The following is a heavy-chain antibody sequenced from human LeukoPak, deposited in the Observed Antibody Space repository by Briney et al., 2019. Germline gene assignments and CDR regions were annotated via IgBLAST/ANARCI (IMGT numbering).Heavy chain of an antibody. Sequence: GGSLRLSCAASGFTVSSSYMSWVRQDPGKGLVWVSRTNSDGSSTSYADSVKGRFTIFRDNAKKTLYLQMNSLRAEDTAVYYCARANGDYRLDYWGQGTLVTVSS. D-gene: IGHD4-17*01. V-gene: IGHV3-74*01. J-gene: IGHJ4*02. CDR3: ARANGDYRLDY. CDR2: TNSDGSST. CDR1: GFTVSSSY.